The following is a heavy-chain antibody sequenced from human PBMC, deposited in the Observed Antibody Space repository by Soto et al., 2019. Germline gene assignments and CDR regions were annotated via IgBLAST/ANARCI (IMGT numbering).Heavy chain of an antibody. Sequence: GSLRLSCAASGFTSRNYAMSWVRQAPGKGLVWVSRINSDGSSTSYADSVKGRFTISRDNAKNTLYLQMNSLRAEDTAVYYCARDTAVVVPAAPYDWGQGTLVTVSS. CDR1: GFTSRNYA. D-gene: IGHD2-2*01. J-gene: IGHJ4*02. CDR3: ARDTAVVVPAAPYD. CDR2: INSDGSST. V-gene: IGHV3-74*01.